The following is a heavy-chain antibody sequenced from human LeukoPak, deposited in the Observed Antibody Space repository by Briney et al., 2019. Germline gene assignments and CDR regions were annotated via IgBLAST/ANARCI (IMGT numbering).Heavy chain of an antibody. J-gene: IGHJ4*02. D-gene: IGHD2-21*02. CDR3: ARYVVVTAYFDY. CDR1: GGSISSYY. Sequence: SETLSLTCTVSGGSISSYYWSWIRQPPGKGLEWIGCIFYSGSTNYNPSLKSRVTISVDTSKNQFSLKLSSVTAADTAVYYCARYVVVTAYFDYWGQGALVTVSS. CDR2: IFYSGST. V-gene: IGHV4-59*01.